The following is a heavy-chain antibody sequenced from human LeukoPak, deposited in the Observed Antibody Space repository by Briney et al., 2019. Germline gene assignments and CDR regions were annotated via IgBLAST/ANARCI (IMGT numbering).Heavy chain of an antibody. CDR2: ISWNSGSI. D-gene: IGHD2-15*01. Sequence: GGSLRLSCAASGFTFDDYAMHWVRQAPGKGLEWVSGISWNSGSIGYADSVKGRFTISRDNAKNSLYLQMNSLRAEDMALYYCAKDSRYCSGGSCYSDYYYMVVWGKGTTVTVSS. CDR1: GFTFDDYA. CDR3: AKDSRYCSGGSCYSDYYYMVV. V-gene: IGHV3-9*03. J-gene: IGHJ6*03.